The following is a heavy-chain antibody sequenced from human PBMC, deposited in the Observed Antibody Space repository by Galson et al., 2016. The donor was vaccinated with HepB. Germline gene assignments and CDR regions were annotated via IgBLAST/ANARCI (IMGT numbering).Heavy chain of an antibody. CDR2: VFNSGT. J-gene: IGHJ4*02. D-gene: IGHD6-19*01. Sequence: SETLSLTCSVSGGSISYYYWNWIRQPPGKGLEWIGSVFNSGTNYNPSLKSRVTISIDTSKNQFSLNLSSVTAADTAVYYCARDRRGSGWFGGYGGFDYWGQGTLVTASS. CDR3: ARDRRGSGWFGGYGGFDY. V-gene: IGHV4-59*01. CDR1: GGSISYYY.